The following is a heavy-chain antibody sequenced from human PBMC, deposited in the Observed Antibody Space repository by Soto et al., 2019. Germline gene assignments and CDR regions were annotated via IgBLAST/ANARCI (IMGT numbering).Heavy chain of an antibody. J-gene: IGHJ4*02. Sequence: ASVKVSCKASGYTFTGYYMHWVRQAPGQGLEWMGWINPNSGGTNYAQKFQGRVTMTRDTSISTAYMELSRLRSDDTAVYYCAREAGSPEYYDFWSGYHDYWGQRPPVPVPP. V-gene: IGHV1-2*02. CDR1: GYTFTGYY. CDR2: INPNSGGT. CDR3: AREAGSPEYYDFWSGYHDY. D-gene: IGHD3-3*01.